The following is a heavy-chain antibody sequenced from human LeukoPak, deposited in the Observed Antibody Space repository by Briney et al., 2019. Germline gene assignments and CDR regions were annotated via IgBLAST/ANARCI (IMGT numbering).Heavy chain of an antibody. CDR3: ARTKADSSGYYFLDY. D-gene: IGHD3-22*01. V-gene: IGHV4-34*01. CDR1: GGSFSGYY. J-gene: IGHJ4*02. CDR2: INHSGST. Sequence: SETLSLTCAVYGGSFSGYYWSWIRQPPGKGLEWIGEINHSGSTNYNPSLKSRVTISVDTSKNQFSLKLSSVTAADTAVYYCARTKADSSGYYFLDYWGQGTLVTVSS.